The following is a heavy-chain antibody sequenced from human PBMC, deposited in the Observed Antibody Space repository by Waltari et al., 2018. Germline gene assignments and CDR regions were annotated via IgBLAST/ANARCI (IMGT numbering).Heavy chain of an antibody. CDR3: ATSFHSYYYYYMDV. CDR2: IYHSGST. J-gene: IGHJ6*03. CDR1: GYSISSGYY. D-gene: IGHD3-3*02. Sequence: QVQLQESGPGLVKPSETLSLTCAVSGYSISSGYYWGWIRQPPGKGLEWIGNIYHSGSTNYNPSLKSRVTISVDTSKNQFSLKLSSVTAADTAVYYCATSFHSYYYYYMDVWGKGTTVTIS. V-gene: IGHV4-38-2*01.